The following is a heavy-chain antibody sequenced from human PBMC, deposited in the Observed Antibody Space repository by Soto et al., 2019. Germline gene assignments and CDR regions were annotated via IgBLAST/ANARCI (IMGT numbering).Heavy chain of an antibody. CDR3: AKESWAAIVEFDY. CDR1: RFTFSSYA. Sequence: GGSLRLSCEASRFTFSSYAMSWVRQAPGKGLEWVSDISGSGGSTYYADSVKGRFTISRDNSKNTLYLQMNSLRAEDTSVYDCAKESWAAIVEFDYWGQGTLVTVSS. CDR2: ISGSGGST. V-gene: IGHV3-23*01. D-gene: IGHD3-16*02. J-gene: IGHJ4*02.